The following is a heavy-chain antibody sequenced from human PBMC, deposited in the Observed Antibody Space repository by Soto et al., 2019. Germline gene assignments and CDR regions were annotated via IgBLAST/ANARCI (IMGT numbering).Heavy chain of an antibody. J-gene: IGHJ6*02. Sequence: ASVKVSCKASGYTFTGYYMHWVRQAPGQGLEWMGWINPNSGGTNYAQKFQGWVTMTRDTSISTAYMELSRLRSDDTAVYYCARDKRFLEWSDYYYYGMDVWGQGTTVTVSS. D-gene: IGHD3-3*01. V-gene: IGHV1-2*04. CDR2: INPNSGGT. CDR1: GYTFTGYY. CDR3: ARDKRFLEWSDYYYYGMDV.